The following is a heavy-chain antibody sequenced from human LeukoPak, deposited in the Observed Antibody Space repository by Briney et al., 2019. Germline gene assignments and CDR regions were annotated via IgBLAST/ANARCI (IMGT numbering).Heavy chain of an antibody. CDR2: INPSGGST. CDR1: GYTFTSYY. J-gene: IGHJ3*02. CDR3: AREGGPEDAFDI. V-gene: IGHV1-46*01. Sequence: ASVKVSCKASGYTFTSYYMHWVRQAPGQGLEWMGLINPSGGSTSYAQKFQGRVTMTRDTSTSTVYMELSSLRSEDTAVYYCAREGGPEDAFDIWGQGTMVTVSS.